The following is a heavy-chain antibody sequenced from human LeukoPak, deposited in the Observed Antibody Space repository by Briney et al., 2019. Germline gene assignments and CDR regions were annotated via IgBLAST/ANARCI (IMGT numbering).Heavy chain of an antibody. Sequence: PGGSLRLSCSASGFTFSNYAMHWVRQAPGKGLEYVSDISSNGGITYYADSVKGRFTVSRDNSKSMLYLQMNSLRAEDTAVYYCVKDKYPVVVAATLDYWGQGILVTVSS. J-gene: IGHJ4*02. D-gene: IGHD2-15*01. CDR1: GFTFSNYA. CDR3: VKDKYPVVVAATLDY. CDR2: ISSNGGIT. V-gene: IGHV3-64D*09.